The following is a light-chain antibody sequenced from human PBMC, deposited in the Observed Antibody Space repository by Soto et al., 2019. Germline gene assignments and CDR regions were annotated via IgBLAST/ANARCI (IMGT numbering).Light chain of an antibody. V-gene: IGKV1-39*01. CDR2: AAS. Sequence: DIQMTQSPSSLSASVGDRVTITCRASQSISSYLNWYQQKPVKAPKLLIYAASSLQSGVPSRFSGSGSGTDFTLTISSLQPEDFATYYCQQSYRTPRPFGQGTNVDIK. J-gene: IGKJ1*01. CDR1: QSISSY. CDR3: QQSYRTPRP.